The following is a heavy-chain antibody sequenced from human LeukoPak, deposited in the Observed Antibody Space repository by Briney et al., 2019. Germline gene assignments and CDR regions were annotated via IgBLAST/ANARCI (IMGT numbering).Heavy chain of an antibody. J-gene: IGHJ4*02. V-gene: IGHV5-51*01. D-gene: IGHD2-15*01. Sequence: GESLRLSCKASGYSFTTHWIAWVRQMPGKGLEWMGIIYPGDSEIKYSPSFQGQVTISADKSISTAYLQWSSLQAADTAMYYCTRLASRRDPDKTSGQAYFDIWGQGTLVTVSS. CDR2: IYPGDSEI. CDR3: TRLASRRDPDKTSGQAYFDI. CDR1: GYSFTTHW.